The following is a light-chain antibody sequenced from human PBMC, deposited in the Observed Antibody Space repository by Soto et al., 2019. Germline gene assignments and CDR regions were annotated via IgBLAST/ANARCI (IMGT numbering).Light chain of an antibody. V-gene: IGKV1-33*01. CDR3: QQYENIPT. CDR1: QTISFF. CDR2: GAS. J-gene: IGKJ5*01. Sequence: DVRLTQSPSSLSASVGDSVTITCRANQTISFFFNWYQQRPGRAPKLLIYGASNLLSGVPSRFTGSRSGTEFTLVISSLQVDDFATYYCQQYENIPTFGHGTRLEIK.